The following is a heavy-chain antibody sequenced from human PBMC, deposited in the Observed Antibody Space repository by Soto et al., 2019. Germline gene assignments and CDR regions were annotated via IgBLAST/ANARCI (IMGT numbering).Heavy chain of an antibody. D-gene: IGHD3-16*01. V-gene: IGHV1-2*02. J-gene: IGHJ5*02. Sequence: QVQLVQSGAEVKKPGASVYVSCKASGYTFSDYYVHWVRQAPGQGLEWMGWINPNVGGTNYARKFKGTVTMTRDTSISTVYMKLTRLSPDDTAIYYCARGGREVPRIPYDTWGQGTRVTVSS. CDR2: INPNVGGT. CDR1: GYTFSDYY. CDR3: ARGGREVPRIPYDT.